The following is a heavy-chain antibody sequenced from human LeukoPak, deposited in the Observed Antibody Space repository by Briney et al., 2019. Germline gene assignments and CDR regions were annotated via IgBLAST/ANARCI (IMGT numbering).Heavy chain of an antibody. J-gene: IGHJ4*02. CDR3: ARGRPTMLDY. V-gene: IGHV4-61*02. Sequence: PSETLSLTCTVSGGSISSGSYYWSWIRQPAGKGLEWIGRGYTSGSTHYNPSLKSRVTISVDTPKNQFSLKLSSVTAADTAVYYCARGRPTMLDYWGQGTLVTVSS. D-gene: IGHD5-12*01. CDR1: GGSISSGSYY. CDR2: GYTSGST.